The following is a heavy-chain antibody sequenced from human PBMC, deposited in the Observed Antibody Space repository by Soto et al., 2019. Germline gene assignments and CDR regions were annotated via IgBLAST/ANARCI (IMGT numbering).Heavy chain of an antibody. D-gene: IGHD6-13*01. CDR3: AKVSSSWYAGFFDL. CDR1: GFTFSRHA. J-gene: IGHJ4*02. Sequence: GGSLGLSCTASGFTFSRHAMTWVRQAPGKGLEWVSGLSDSGGSIYYADSVKGRFTISRDNSMNTLYLQMNTLRAEDTAIYYCAKVSSSWYAGFFDLWGQGTLVTVSS. V-gene: IGHV3-23*01. CDR2: LSDSGGSI.